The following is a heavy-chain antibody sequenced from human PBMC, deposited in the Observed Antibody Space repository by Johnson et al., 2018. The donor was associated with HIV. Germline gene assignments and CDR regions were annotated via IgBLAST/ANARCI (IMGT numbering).Heavy chain of an antibody. CDR3: AKVYYDSSGYGAFDI. CDR1: GFTFDDYG. Sequence: VQLVESGGGVVQPGRSLRLSCAASGFTFDDYGMSWVRQAPGKGLEWVSGINWNGGSTGYADSVKGRFTISRDNAKNSLYLQMNSLRAEDTALYYCAKVYYDSSGYGAFDIWGQGTMVTVSS. D-gene: IGHD3-22*01. V-gene: IGHV3-20*04. CDR2: INWNGGST. J-gene: IGHJ3*02.